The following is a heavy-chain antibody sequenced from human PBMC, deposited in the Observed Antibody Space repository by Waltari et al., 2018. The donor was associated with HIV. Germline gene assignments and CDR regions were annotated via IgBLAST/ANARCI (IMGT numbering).Heavy chain of an antibody. CDR1: GFSFSSYA. J-gene: IGHJ3*02. CDR3: AKPQGGWELLGDFDM. V-gene: IGHV3-23*04. Sequence: EVQLVESGGGLVQPGGSLRVSCAASGFSFSSYAMSWVRQGPGNGLAWVPVISGNGGTTSYAGSVKGRFTISRDNAKTTLYLQMNSLRADDTAVYYCAKPQGGWELLGDFDMGGQGTMCAVSS. D-gene: IGHD1-26*01. CDR2: ISGNGGTT.